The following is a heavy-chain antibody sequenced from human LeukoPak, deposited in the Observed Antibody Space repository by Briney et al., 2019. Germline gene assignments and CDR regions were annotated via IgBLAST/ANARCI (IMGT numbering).Heavy chain of an antibody. D-gene: IGHD3-10*01. CDR2: INHSGST. CDR3: ARATYYYGSGSYYFY. CDR1: GGSFSGYY. Sequence: SETLSLTCAGYGGSFSGYYWSWIRQPPGKGLEWIGEINHSGSTNYNPSLKSRVTISVDTSKNQFSLKLSSVTAADTAVYYCARATYYYGSGSYYFYWGQGTLVTVSS. J-gene: IGHJ4*02. V-gene: IGHV4-34*01.